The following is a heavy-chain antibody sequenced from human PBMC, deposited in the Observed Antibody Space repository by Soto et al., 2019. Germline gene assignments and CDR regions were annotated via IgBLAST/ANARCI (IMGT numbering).Heavy chain of an antibody. V-gene: IGHV3-48*01. CDR2: ISSSSSTI. Sequence: GGSLRLSCAASGFTFSSYSMNWVRQAPGKGLEWVSYISSSSSTIYYADSVKGRFTISRDNAKNSLYLQMNSLRAEDTAVYYCARGISSSDFYYYYYMDVWGKGTTVTVSS. CDR1: GFTFSSYS. CDR3: ARGISSSDFYYYYYMDV. D-gene: IGHD6-6*01. J-gene: IGHJ6*03.